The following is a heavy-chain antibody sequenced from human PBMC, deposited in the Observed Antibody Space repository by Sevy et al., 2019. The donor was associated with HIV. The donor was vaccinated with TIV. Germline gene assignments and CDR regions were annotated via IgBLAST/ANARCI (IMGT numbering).Heavy chain of an antibody. Sequence: SETLSLTCTVSGDSIKRYYWSWIRQPPGKGLEWIGNVFYSGSANYNPSLKSRVTMSVDTSTNQFSLKLTSVTAADTAVYYCASPDDWGSSSWFRFDPWGQGTLVTVSS. CDR2: VFYSGSA. D-gene: IGHD3-16*01. V-gene: IGHV4-59*01. J-gene: IGHJ5*02. CDR3: ASPDDWGSSSWFRFDP. CDR1: GDSIKRYY.